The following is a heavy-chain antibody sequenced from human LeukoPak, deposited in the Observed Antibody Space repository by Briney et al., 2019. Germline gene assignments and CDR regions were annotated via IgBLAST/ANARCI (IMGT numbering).Heavy chain of an antibody. D-gene: IGHD6-19*01. CDR1: GDSVSSGSYY. J-gene: IGHJ5*02. Sequence: SETLSLTCTVSGDSVSSGSYYWSWIRQPPGKGLEWIGYIYYSGSTNYNPSLKSRVTISVDTSKNQFSLKLSSVTAADTAVYYCARGIIAVAGVFDPWGQGTLVTVSS. CDR3: ARGIIAVAGVFDP. V-gene: IGHV4-61*01. CDR2: IYYSGST.